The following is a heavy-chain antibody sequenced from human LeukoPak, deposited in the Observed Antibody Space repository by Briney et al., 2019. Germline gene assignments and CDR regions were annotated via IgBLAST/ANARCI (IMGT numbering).Heavy chain of an antibody. CDR3: AGHGIPYDILTGYHVYFDY. Sequence: SETLSPTCTVSGGSISSSSYYWGWIRQPPGKGLEWIGSIYYSGSTYYNPSLKSRVTISVDTSKNQFSLKLSSVTAADTAVYYCAGHGIPYDILTGYHVYFDYWGQGTLVTVSS. J-gene: IGHJ4*02. CDR2: IYYSGST. V-gene: IGHV4-39*01. CDR1: GGSISSSSYY. D-gene: IGHD3-9*01.